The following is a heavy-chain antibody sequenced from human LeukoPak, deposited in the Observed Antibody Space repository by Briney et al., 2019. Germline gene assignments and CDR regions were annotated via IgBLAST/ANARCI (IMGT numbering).Heavy chain of an antibody. CDR3: ARVAYSSGWYGQIQSWFDP. Sequence: ASVKVSCKASGYTFTSYGIRWVRQAPGQGLEWMGWISAYNGNTNYAQKLQGRVTMTTDTSTSTAYMELRRLRSDDTAVYYCARVAYSSGWYGQIQSWFDPWGQGTLVTVSS. CDR1: GYTFTSYG. V-gene: IGHV1-18*01. D-gene: IGHD6-19*01. J-gene: IGHJ5*02. CDR2: ISAYNGNT.